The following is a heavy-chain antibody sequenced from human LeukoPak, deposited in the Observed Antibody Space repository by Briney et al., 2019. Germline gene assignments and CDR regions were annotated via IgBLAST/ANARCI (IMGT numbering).Heavy chain of an antibody. J-gene: IGHJ4*02. CDR2: IYYSGST. V-gene: IGHV4-59*12. D-gene: IGHD5-12*01. CDR1: GGSISSYY. CDR3: ARDGIVATAVDY. Sequence: SETLSLTCTVSGGSISSYYWSWTRQPPGKGLEWIGYIYYSGSTNYNPSLKSRVTISVDTSKNQFSLKLSPVTAADTAVYYCARDGIVATAVDYWGQGTLVTVSS.